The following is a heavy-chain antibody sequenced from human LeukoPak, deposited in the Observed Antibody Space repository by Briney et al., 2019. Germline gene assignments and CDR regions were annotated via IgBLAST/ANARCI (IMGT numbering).Heavy chain of an antibody. D-gene: IGHD4-23*01. Sequence: SETLSVTCAVTGYSISSGYYWGWIRQPPGKGLEWIGSIYHSGSTYYNPSLKSRVTISVDTSKNQFSLKLSSVTAADTAVYYCARTPTTVVTYYFDYWGQGTLVTVSS. CDR3: ARTPTTVVTYYFDY. CDR2: IYHSGST. V-gene: IGHV4-38-2*01. J-gene: IGHJ4*02. CDR1: GYSISSGYY.